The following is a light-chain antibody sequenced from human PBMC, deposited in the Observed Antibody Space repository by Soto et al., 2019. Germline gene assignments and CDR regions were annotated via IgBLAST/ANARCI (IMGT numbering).Light chain of an antibody. CDR2: GAS. V-gene: IGKV3-20*01. Sequence: EIVLTQSPGTLSLSPGERATLSCRASQSVSSSYLAWYQQKPGQAPRLLIYGASSRTTGIPSRFSGRGSGTDFNLTISRLESELLAVYYCQQYGSSPSLTFGPGTKVDIK. CDR1: QSVSSSY. J-gene: IGKJ3*01. CDR3: QQYGSSPSLT.